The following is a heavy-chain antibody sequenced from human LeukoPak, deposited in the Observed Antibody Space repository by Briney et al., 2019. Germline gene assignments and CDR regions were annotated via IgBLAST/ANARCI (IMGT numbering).Heavy chain of an antibody. Sequence: GGSLRLSCAASGFTFGSYAMSWVRQAPGKGLEWVSAISGSGGSTYYADSVKGRFTISRDNSKNTLYLQMNSLRAEDTAVYYCAKDFGDYDSSGYQRIQLYYYYYYGMDVWGQGTTVTVSS. CDR1: GFTFGSYA. J-gene: IGHJ6*02. D-gene: IGHD3-22*01. V-gene: IGHV3-23*01. CDR3: AKDFGDYDSSGYQRIQLYYYYYYGMDV. CDR2: ISGSGGST.